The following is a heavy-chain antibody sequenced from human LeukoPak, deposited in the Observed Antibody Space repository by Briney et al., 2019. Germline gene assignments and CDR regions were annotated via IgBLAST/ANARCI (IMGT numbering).Heavy chain of an antibody. J-gene: IGHJ4*02. CDR3: AKSGMSGSYLLESDY. V-gene: IGHV3-74*01. CDR2: INSDGSST. D-gene: IGHD1-26*01. CDR1: GFTFSSYW. Sequence: GGSLRLSCAASGFTFSSYWMHWVRQAPGKGLVWVSRINSDGSSTSYADSVKGRFTISRDNAKNTLYLQMNSLRAEDTAVYYCAKSGMSGSYLLESDYWGQGTLVTVSS.